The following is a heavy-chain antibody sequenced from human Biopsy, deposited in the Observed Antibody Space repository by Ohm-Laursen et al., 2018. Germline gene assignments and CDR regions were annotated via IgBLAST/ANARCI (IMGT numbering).Heavy chain of an antibody. CDR2: INPSGSTT. Sequence: GASVKVSCKASGYSFTSYYMHWVRQAPGQGLEWMGMINPSGSTTSYPQIFQGRVTMTRDTSKSTVYMELSSLRSEDTAVYYCAADINVWNVNYWGQGTQVTVSS. D-gene: IGHD1-1*01. V-gene: IGHV1-46*01. CDR3: AADINVWNVNY. J-gene: IGHJ4*02. CDR1: GYSFTSYY.